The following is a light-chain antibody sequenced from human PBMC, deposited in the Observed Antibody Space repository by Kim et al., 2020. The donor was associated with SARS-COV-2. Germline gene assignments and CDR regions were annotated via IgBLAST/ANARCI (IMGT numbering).Light chain of an antibody. Sequence: AARKTVEITGGGNNIGSKSVPWYRQRAGQAPVLVIYSDGDRPSGIPERFSGSNSGNTATLTIIRVEAGDEADYYCQVWDSSSDHRVFGTGTKVTVL. CDR2: SDG. CDR3: QVWDSSSDHRV. CDR1: NIGSKS. V-gene: IGLV3-21*04. J-gene: IGLJ1*01.